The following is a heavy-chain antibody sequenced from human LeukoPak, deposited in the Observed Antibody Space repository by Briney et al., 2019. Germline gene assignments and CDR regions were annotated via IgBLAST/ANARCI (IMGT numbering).Heavy chain of an antibody. V-gene: IGHV1-46*01. J-gene: IGHJ4*02. CDR3: VREGAVALKHFDL. D-gene: IGHD6-19*01. CDR2: MRPTDAYT. CDR1: GFSLTNNY. Sequence: GASVKVSCKAFGFSLTNNYMHWVRPAPGQGLEWMGYMRPTDAYTGYAPKFQGRVTVTRDTSTNTLYMELSSLGSDDTAVYYCVREGAVALKHFDLWGQGTLLTVSS.